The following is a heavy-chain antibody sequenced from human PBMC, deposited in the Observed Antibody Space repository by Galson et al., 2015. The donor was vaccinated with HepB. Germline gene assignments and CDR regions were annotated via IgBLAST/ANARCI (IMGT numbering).Heavy chain of an antibody. CDR3: ARDWGYCSSTSCREAFDI. CDR2: IIPIFGTA. J-gene: IGHJ3*02. D-gene: IGHD2-2*01. V-gene: IGHV1-69*13. Sequence: SVKVSCKASGGTFSSYAISWVRQAPGQGLEWTGGIIPIFGTANYAQKFHGRDTITADESTSTAYMELSSLRSEDTAVYYGARDWGYCSSTSCREAFDIWGQGTRVPLSS. CDR1: GGTFSSYA.